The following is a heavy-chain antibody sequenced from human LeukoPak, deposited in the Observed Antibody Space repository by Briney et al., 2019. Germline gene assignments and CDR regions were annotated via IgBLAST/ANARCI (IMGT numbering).Heavy chain of an antibody. V-gene: IGHV3-74*01. D-gene: IGHD6-19*01. CDR2: INADGSRT. CDR3: ARDFYSSGWYGADY. Sequence: PGGSLRLSCAASGFTFSSDWMHWVRQTPGEGLVWVSRINADGSRTTYADSVKGRFTISRDNAKNTLYLQMNSLRVEDTAVYYSARDFYSSGWYGADYWGQGTLVTVSS. CDR1: GFTFSSDW. J-gene: IGHJ4*02.